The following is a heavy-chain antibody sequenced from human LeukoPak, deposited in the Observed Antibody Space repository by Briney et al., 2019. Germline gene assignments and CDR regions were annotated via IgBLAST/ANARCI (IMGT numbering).Heavy chain of an antibody. V-gene: IGHV3-21*01. Sequence: GGSLRLSCAAPGFTFSSYSMNWVRQAPGKGLEWVSSISSSSSYIYYADSVKGRFTISRDNAKNSLYLQMNSLRAEDTAVYYCARDRGSGPIDYWGQGTLVTVSS. J-gene: IGHJ4*02. CDR2: ISSSSSYI. D-gene: IGHD3-10*01. CDR1: GFTFSSYS. CDR3: ARDRGSGPIDY.